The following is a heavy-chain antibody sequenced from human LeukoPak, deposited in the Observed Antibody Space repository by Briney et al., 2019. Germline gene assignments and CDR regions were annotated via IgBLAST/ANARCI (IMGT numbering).Heavy chain of an antibody. Sequence: ASVKVSCKASGYTFTGYYIHWVRQAPGQELEWMGWINPNSGGTNYAQKFQGRVTMTRDASISTAYMELSRLRSDDTALYYCAREGYIDFWSGYHGGFDYWGQGTLVTVSS. CDR1: GYTFTGYY. CDR3: AREGYIDFWSGYHGGFDY. D-gene: IGHD3-3*01. J-gene: IGHJ4*02. V-gene: IGHV1-2*02. CDR2: INPNSGGT.